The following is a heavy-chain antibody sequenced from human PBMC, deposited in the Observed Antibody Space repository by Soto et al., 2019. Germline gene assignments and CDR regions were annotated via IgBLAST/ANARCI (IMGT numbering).Heavy chain of an antibody. V-gene: IGHV2-5*01. J-gene: IGHJ4*02. Sequence: QITLKESGPTLVKPTQTLTLTCTFSGFSLSTSGVGVGWIRQPPGKALEWLALIYWNDDKRYSPSLKSRLTHTKDTAKNQVVLTMTNMDPVDTATYYWAHDGTYDYDRSGYYEVFDYWGQGTLVTVSS. D-gene: IGHD3-22*01. CDR1: GFSLSTSGVG. CDR3: AHDGTYDYDRSGYYEVFDY. CDR2: IYWNDDK.